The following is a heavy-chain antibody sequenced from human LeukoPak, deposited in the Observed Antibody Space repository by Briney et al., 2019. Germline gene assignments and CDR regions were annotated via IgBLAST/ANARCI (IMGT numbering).Heavy chain of an antibody. J-gene: IGHJ4*02. D-gene: IGHD3-10*01. CDR2: IYPGDSDT. Sequence: GEXLKISCKGSGYSFTSYWIGWVRQMPGKGLEWMGIIYPGDSDTIYSPSFQGQVTISADKSISTAYLQWSSLKASDTAMYYCARAAYGSGSYPPSLYYFDYWGQGTLVTVSS. CDR3: ARAAYGSGSYPPSLYYFDY. CDR1: GYSFTSYW. V-gene: IGHV5-51*03.